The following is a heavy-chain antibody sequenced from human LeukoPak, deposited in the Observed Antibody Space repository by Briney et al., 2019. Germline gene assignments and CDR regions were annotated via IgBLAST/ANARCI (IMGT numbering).Heavy chain of an antibody. CDR3: AKDRDWFGSSWHHFDY. Sequence: GGSLRLSCAASGFTFSSYSMNWVRKAPGKGLEWVAVTSYDGSNEYYADSVKGRFTISRDNSKNTLYLQMNSLRAEDTAVYYCAKDRDWFGSSWHHFDYWGQGTLVTVSS. CDR2: TSYDGSNE. CDR1: GFTFSSYS. V-gene: IGHV3-30*18. D-gene: IGHD6-13*01. J-gene: IGHJ4*02.